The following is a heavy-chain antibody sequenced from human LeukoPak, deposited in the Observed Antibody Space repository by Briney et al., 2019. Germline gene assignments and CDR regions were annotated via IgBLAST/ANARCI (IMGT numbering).Heavy chain of an antibody. CDR1: GFTVSINS. V-gene: IGHV3-53*01. CDR2: IYSGGNT. D-gene: IGHD4-17*01. CDR3: ARRAGEYSHPYDY. Sequence: GGSLRLSCTVSGFTVSINSMSWVRQAPGKGLEWISFIYSGGNTHYSDSVKGRFTISRDNSKNTLYLQMNSLRAEDTAVYYCARRAGEYSHPYDYWGQGTLVTVSS. J-gene: IGHJ4*02.